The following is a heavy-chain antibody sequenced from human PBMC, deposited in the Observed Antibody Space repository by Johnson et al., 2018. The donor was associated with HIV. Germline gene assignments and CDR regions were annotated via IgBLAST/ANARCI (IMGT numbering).Heavy chain of an antibody. Sequence: QVQLVESGGGVVQPGRSLRLSCAASGFTFSTYALHWVRQAPGKGLEWVAVISYDGSYNYYADSVKGRFTISRDDSKNTLYLQMNSLKTEDTAVYSCTTDWGSYHEYAFDIWGQGTMVTVSS. CDR3: TTDWGSYHEYAFDI. V-gene: IGHV3-30*04. D-gene: IGHD1-26*01. J-gene: IGHJ3*02. CDR1: GFTFSTYA. CDR2: ISYDGSYN.